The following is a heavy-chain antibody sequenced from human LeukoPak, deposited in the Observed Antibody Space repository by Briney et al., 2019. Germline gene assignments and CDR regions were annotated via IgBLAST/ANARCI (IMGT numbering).Heavy chain of an antibody. V-gene: IGHV5-51*01. Sequence: GGAPEISCKGPGFHFHTYWLAWVRQVPGKGLEWMGIIYPDESNIRYSPSCQGQDTISADKSISTAYLQWSSLKASDTAMYYCARPPSRGYSSSFEYWGQGTPVTVSS. D-gene: IGHD2-2*03. CDR2: IYPDESNI. CDR3: ARPPSRGYSSSFEY. CDR1: GFHFHTYW. J-gene: IGHJ4*02.